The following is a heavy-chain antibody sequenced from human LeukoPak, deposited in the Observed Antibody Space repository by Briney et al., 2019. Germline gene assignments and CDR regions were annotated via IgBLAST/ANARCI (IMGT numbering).Heavy chain of an antibody. CDR1: GFTFDDYA. CDR2: FSWNSGSI. CDR3: AKGGGYGSSSGALHY. V-gene: IGHV3-9*01. Sequence: GRSLRLSCAASGFTFDDYAMHWVRQAPGKGLEWVSGFSWNSGSIGYADSVKGRFTISRDNAKNSLYLQMNGLRPEDTALYYWAKGGGYGSSSGALHYWGQGTLVTVSS. J-gene: IGHJ4*02. D-gene: IGHD6-6*01.